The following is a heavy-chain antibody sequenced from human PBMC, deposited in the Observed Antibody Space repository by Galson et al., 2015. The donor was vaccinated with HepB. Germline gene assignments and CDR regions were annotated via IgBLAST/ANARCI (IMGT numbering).Heavy chain of an antibody. J-gene: IGHJ6*03. CDR3: AKRIGAGDRAFYYYYYYMDV. Sequence: SLRLSCAASGFTFSSYAMSWVRQAPGKGLEWVSAISGSGGSTYYADSVKGRFTISRDNSKNTLYLQMNSLRAEDTAVYYCAKRIGAGDRAFYYYYYYMDVWGKGTTVTVSS. D-gene: IGHD3-10*01. CDR1: GFTFSSYA. V-gene: IGHV3-23*01. CDR2: ISGSGGST.